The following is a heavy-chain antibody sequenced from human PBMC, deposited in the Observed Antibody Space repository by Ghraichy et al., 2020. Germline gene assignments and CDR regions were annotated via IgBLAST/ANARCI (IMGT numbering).Heavy chain of an antibody. CDR2: ISGRGTTK. Sequence: GGSLRLSCAASGFTFNNFAINWVRYSPGKGLQWVSSISGRGTTKYYADSVKGRFTISRDNSRNMASVQMNNLRPEDTAIYYCARGLELDNWFDAWGRGTLVTVSS. D-gene: IGHD1-7*01. CDR3: ARGLELDNWFDA. V-gene: IGHV3-23*01. J-gene: IGHJ5*02. CDR1: GFTFNNFA.